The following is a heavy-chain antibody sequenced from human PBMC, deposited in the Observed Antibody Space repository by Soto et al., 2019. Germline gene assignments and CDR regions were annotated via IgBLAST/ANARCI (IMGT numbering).Heavy chain of an antibody. CDR1: GGSFSGHS. V-gene: IGHV4-34*01. CDR2: INHSGRV. CDR3: STRAYDTNGYYRFDP. J-gene: IGHJ5*01. Sequence: PSETLSLTCAVYGGSFSGHSWTWIRQSPGKGLEWIGDINHSGRVNYSPSVKSRVTISLDTSKNQFSLTLSAVTAADTATYYCSTRAYDTNGYYRFDPWGQGTLVTVSS. D-gene: IGHD3-22*01.